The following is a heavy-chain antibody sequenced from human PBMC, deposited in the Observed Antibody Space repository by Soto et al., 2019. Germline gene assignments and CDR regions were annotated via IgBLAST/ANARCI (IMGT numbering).Heavy chain of an antibody. D-gene: IGHD2-2*01. CDR1: GYTFTGYY. CDR3: ARADIVVVPAAMDYYYYGMDV. Sequence: ASVKVSCKASGYTFTGYYMHWVRQAPGQGLEWMGWINPNSGGTNYAQKFQGRVTMTRDTSISTAYMELSSLRSEDTAVYYCARADIVVVPAAMDYYYYGMDVWGQGTTVTVSS. J-gene: IGHJ6*02. CDR2: INPNSGGT. V-gene: IGHV1-2*02.